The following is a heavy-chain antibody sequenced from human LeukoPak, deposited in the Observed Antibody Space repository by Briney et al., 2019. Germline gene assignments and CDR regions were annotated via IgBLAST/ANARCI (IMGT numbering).Heavy chain of an antibody. V-gene: IGHV1-46*01. D-gene: IGHD3-3*01. CDR3: ARASSDFWSGYGFDP. Sequence: GASVKVSCKASGYTFTSYYMHWVRQAPGQGLEWMGIINPSGGSTSYAQKFQGRVTMTRDTSTSTVYMELSSLRSEDTAVYYCARASSDFWSGYGFDPWGQGTLVTVSS. CDR2: INPSGGST. J-gene: IGHJ5*02. CDR1: GYTFTSYY.